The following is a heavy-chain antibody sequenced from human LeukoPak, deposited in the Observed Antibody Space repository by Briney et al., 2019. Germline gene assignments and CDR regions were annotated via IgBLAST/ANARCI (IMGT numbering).Heavy chain of an antibody. D-gene: IGHD1-26*01. CDR1: GFTVSTNY. CDR3: ARELREHGVFDI. CDR2: IYSGGST. J-gene: IGHJ3*02. V-gene: IGHV3-53*01. Sequence: PGGSLRLSCAASGFTVSTNYMSWVRQAPGKGLEWVSEIYSGGSTYYAASVKGRFSISRDTSKNTVYLQMNSLRAEDTAVYYCARELREHGVFDIWGQGTMVTVSS.